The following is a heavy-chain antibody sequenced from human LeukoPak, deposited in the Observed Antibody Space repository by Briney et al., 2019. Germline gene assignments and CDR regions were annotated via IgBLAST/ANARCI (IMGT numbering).Heavy chain of an antibody. CDR2: ISSSSSYI. D-gene: IGHD6-19*01. CDR3: ARDEGGWFYYFDY. Sequence: GGSLRLSCAASGFTFSSYSMNWVRQAPGKGLEWVSSISSSSSYIYYADSVKGRFTISRDNAKNSLYLQMNSLRAEDTALYYCARDEGGWFYYFDYWGQGTLVTVSS. J-gene: IGHJ4*02. CDR1: GFTFSSYS. V-gene: IGHV3-21*04.